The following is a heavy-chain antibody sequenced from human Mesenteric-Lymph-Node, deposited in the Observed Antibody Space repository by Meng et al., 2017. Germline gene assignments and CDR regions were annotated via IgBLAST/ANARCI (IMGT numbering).Heavy chain of an antibody. CDR2: IYYSGST. D-gene: IGHD4-17*01. Sequence: VHRHEPGPGLAKPSQTLSLTCPVSGGSISSGYYYCSWIRQPPGKGLEWIGYIYYSGSTYYNPSLKSRVTISVDTSKNQFSLKLSSVTAADTAVYYCARGPTTYFDYWGQGTLVTVSS. J-gene: IGHJ4*02. V-gene: IGHV4-30-4*01. CDR3: ARGPTTYFDY. CDR1: GGSISSGYYY.